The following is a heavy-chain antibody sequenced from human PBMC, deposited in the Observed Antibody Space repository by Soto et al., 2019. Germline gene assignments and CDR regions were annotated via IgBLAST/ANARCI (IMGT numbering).Heavy chain of an antibody. D-gene: IGHD3-10*01. V-gene: IGHV4-34*01. J-gene: IGHJ4*02. Sequence: PSETLSLTCAVYGGSFSGYDWTWIRQPPGTGLEWIGEINHSGSTNYNPSLKSRVTISVDTSKNQFSLKLTSVTAADTAVYYCARDKITSFFVYWGQGPLVTVSS. CDR1: GGSFSGYD. CDR3: ARDKITSFFVY. CDR2: INHSGST.